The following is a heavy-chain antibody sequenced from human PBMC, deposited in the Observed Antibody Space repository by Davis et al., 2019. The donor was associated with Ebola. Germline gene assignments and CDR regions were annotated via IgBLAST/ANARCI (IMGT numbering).Heavy chain of an antibody. D-gene: IGHD6-19*01. V-gene: IGHV1-18*01. Sequence: ASVKVSCKASGYTFTSYGISWVRQAPGQGLEWMGWISAYNGNANYAQKVQGRVTMTTDTSTSTAYMELRSLRYDDTAVYYCARGVSLGSGWLKAFDWFDPWGQGTRVTVSS. CDR1: GYTFTSYG. CDR3: ARGVSLGSGWLKAFDWFDP. CDR2: ISAYNGNA. J-gene: IGHJ5*02.